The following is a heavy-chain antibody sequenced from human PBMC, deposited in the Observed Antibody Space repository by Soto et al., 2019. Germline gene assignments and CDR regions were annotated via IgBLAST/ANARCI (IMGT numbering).Heavy chain of an antibody. D-gene: IGHD3-22*01. CDR3: AKDHYYDSSGYYGPPDDAFDI. CDR1: GFTFSSHA. Sequence: PGGSLRLSCAASGFTFSSHAMSWVRQAPGKGLEWVSAISGSGGSTYYADSVKGRFTISRDNSKNTLYLQTNSLRAEDTAVYYCAKDHYYDSSGYYGPPDDAFDIWGQGTMVTVSS. CDR2: ISGSGGST. J-gene: IGHJ3*02. V-gene: IGHV3-23*01.